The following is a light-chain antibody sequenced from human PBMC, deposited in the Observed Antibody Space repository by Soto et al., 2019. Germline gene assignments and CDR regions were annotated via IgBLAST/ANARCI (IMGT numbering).Light chain of an antibody. J-gene: IGKJ4*02. CDR3: QQYGRSLT. CDR1: QSVTNSY. Sequence: EIVLTQSPGTLSLSPGERATLSCRASQSVTNSYLAWYQQKPGQAPRLFIYDASRRANGIPDRFSGSGSGTDFALTISRLQPEDFAVYYCQQYGRSLTFGGATKVEIK. CDR2: DAS. V-gene: IGKV3-20*01.